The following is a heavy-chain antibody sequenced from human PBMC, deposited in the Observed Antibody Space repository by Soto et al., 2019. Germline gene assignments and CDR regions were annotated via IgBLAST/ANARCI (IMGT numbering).Heavy chain of an antibody. J-gene: IGHJ3*02. V-gene: IGHV4-4*07. D-gene: IGHD6-19*01. CDR1: GGSISSYY. Sequence: SETLSLPCTVSGGSISSYYRSWIRQPAGKGLEWIGRIYTSGSTNYNHSLTSRVTMSVDTSKNQFSLKLSSVTAADTAVYYCARGADSGWDFDAFEIWGQGTMVTVSS. CDR2: IYTSGST. CDR3: ARGADSGWDFDAFEI.